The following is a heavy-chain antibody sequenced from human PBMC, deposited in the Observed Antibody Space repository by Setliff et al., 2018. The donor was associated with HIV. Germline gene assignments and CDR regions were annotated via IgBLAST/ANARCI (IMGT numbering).Heavy chain of an antibody. Sequence: VASVKVSCKASGSTFTSYAINWVRQAAGQGLEWMGWMNPDSRNTNYAQKFQGRVTLTTDTSTNTAYMELRGLKSDDTAMYYCARDSEAGVWGQGTLVTVSS. CDR1: GSTFTSYA. J-gene: IGHJ4*02. V-gene: IGHV1-18*01. D-gene: IGHD3-10*01. CDR2: MNPDSRNT. CDR3: ARDSEAGV.